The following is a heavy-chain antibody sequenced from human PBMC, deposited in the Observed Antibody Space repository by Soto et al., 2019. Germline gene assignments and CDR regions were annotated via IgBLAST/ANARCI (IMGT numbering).Heavy chain of an antibody. V-gene: IGHV4-34*01. CDR3: ARKRVVIIPVGPGFDP. J-gene: IGHJ5*02. CDR1: GGSFSGYY. CDR2: INHSGST. D-gene: IGHD3-3*01. Sequence: QVQLQQWGAGLLKPSETLSLTCAVYGGSFSGYYWSWIRQPPGKGLEWIGEINHSGSTNYNPSLKSRVTISVDTSKNQFSLKLSSVTAADTAVYYCARKRVVIIPVGPGFDPWGQGTLVTVSS.